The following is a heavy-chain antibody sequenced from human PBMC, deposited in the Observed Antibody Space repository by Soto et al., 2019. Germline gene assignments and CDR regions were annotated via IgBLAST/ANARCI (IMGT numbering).Heavy chain of an antibody. CDR2: LIPVFDTP. V-gene: IGHV1-69*01. Sequence: QVQPVQSGSEVKKPGSSVRVSCKTGSFYAVSWVRQAPGQGLEWMGGLIPVFDTPSYAQKFQGRVTITADESKSTAYMELSSVRSQDTALYYCASTPVTGRYSYYGMDAWEQGIAVTVSS. CDR3: ASTPVTGRYSYYGMDA. CDR1: GSFYA. D-gene: IGHD4-4*01. J-gene: IGHJ6*01.